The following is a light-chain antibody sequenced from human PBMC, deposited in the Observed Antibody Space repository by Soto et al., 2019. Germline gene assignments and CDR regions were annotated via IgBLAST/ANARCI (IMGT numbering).Light chain of an antibody. CDR3: QHVYNFPHT. CDR1: QFIAKY. J-gene: IGKJ2*01. V-gene: IGKV1-39*01. CDR2: GAT. Sequence: DIRMTQSPSSLSASVGDRVTLTCRASQFIAKYLNWYQQRPGKVPEVLIYGATTSQSGIPSRFAGSGYGTDFTLTIRNVQPEDSATYYCQHVYNFPHTFGQGTKLEV.